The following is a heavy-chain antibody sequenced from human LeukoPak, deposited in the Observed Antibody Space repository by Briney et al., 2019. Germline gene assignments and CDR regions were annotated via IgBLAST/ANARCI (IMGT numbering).Heavy chain of an antibody. CDR3: AREDGFGDFDY. Sequence: GGSLRLSCAASGFIVSSNYMSWVRQAPGKGLEWVSVIYSGGSTYYADSVKGRFTISRDNSKNTLYLQMNSLRAEDTAVYYCAREDGFGDFDYWGQGTLVTVSS. J-gene: IGHJ4*02. D-gene: IGHD3-10*01. CDR1: GFIVSSNY. V-gene: IGHV3-53*01. CDR2: IYSGGST.